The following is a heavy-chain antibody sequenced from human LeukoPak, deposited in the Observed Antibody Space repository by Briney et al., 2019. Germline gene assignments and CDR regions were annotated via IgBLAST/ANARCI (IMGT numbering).Heavy chain of an antibody. CDR1: GFTFSTYE. CDR3: ARDNYDSSTPYYFDY. J-gene: IGHJ4*02. V-gene: IGHV3-48*03. Sequence: GGSLRLSCAASGFTFSTYEMNWVRQAPGKGLEWVSYISSSGSTIYYADSVKGRFTISRDNAKNSLYLQMNSLRAEDTAVYYCARDNYDSSTPYYFDYWGQGALVTVSS. CDR2: ISSSGSTI. D-gene: IGHD3-22*01.